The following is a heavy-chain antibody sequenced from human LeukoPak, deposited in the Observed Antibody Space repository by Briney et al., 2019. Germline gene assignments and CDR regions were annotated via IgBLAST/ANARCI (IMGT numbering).Heavy chain of an antibody. Sequence: PSETLSLTCTVSRGSVSSAYWSWIRQPPGKRLEWIGYMYNSEITNYNPSLKSRVTMSLDMSKNQFSLDLTSVSEADTAVYYCATGHSSGGFDYWGQGSLVIVSS. J-gene: IGHJ4*02. D-gene: IGHD6-19*01. CDR1: RGSVSSAY. CDR2: MYNSEIT. CDR3: ATGHSSGGFDY. V-gene: IGHV4-59*02.